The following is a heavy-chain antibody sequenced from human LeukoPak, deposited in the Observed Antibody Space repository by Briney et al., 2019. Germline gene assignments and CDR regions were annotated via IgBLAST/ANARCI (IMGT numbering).Heavy chain of an antibody. CDR2: IYYSGNN. CDR1: GGSISELNYY. Sequence: SETLSLTCSVSGGSISELNYYWGWIRQRPGKGLEWIGNIYYSGNNYNHPSLESRVLVSVDTSRNQFSLKLTSVTATDTAVYYWARQGVVGARGFEFWGQGILVTVSS. V-gene: IGHV4-39*01. CDR3: ARQGVVGARGFEF. D-gene: IGHD1-26*01. J-gene: IGHJ4*02.